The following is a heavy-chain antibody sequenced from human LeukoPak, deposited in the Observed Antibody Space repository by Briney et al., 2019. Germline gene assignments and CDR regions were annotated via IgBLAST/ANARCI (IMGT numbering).Heavy chain of an antibody. CDR3: ARGIDILTRAEYWYFDL. CDR2: INSDGNTA. V-gene: IGHV3-74*03. Sequence: GGSLRLSCAGSGFIFSSYWMHWVRQAPGKGLMWVSRINSDGNTATYADSVKGRFTISRDNGKNTLYLQMNSLRADDTAVYYCARGIDILTRAEYWYFDLWGRGTLVTVSS. CDR1: GFIFSSYW. J-gene: IGHJ2*01. D-gene: IGHD3-9*01.